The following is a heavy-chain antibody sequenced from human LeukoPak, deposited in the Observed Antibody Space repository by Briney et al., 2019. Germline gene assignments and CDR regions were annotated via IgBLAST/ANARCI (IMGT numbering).Heavy chain of an antibody. J-gene: IGHJ5*02. Sequence: GSSVKVSCKASGGTFSSYAISWVRQAPGQGREWMGGIIPIFGTANYAQKFQGRVTITTDESTSTAYMELSSLRSEDTAVYYCARTGILEWLPIWFDPWGQGTLVTVSS. D-gene: IGHD3-3*01. CDR2: IIPIFGTA. V-gene: IGHV1-69*05. CDR3: ARTGILEWLPIWFDP. CDR1: GGTFSSYA.